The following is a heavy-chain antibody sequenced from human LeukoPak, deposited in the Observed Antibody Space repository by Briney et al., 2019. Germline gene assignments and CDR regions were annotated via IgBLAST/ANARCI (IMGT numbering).Heavy chain of an antibody. D-gene: IGHD2-21*02. CDR1: GFTFDRFT. J-gene: IGHJ4*02. Sequence: GGSLRLSCAASGFTFDRFTIHWVRQTPGKGLEWVSLINRRGHTFYADSVKGRFTISRDSSRNSVFLQMNSLRPEDTALYHCAKEVDCPSDCLFFHSWGQGTLVTVSS. CDR2: INRRGHT. V-gene: IGHV3-43*01. CDR3: AKEVDCPSDCLFFHS.